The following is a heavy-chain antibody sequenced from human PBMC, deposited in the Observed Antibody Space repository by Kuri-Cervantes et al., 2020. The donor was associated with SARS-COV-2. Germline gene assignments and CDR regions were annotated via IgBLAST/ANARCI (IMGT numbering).Heavy chain of an antibody. Sequence: ASVKVSCKASGYTFTSYYVHWVRQAPGQGLEWMGIINPSGGSTSYAQKFQGRVTMTTDTSTSTAYMELRSLRSDDTAVYYCARDHGLWFGEENWFDPWGQGTLVTVSS. CDR1: GYTFTSYY. J-gene: IGHJ5*02. D-gene: IGHD3-10*01. CDR2: INPSGGST. CDR3: ARDHGLWFGEENWFDP. V-gene: IGHV1-46*01.